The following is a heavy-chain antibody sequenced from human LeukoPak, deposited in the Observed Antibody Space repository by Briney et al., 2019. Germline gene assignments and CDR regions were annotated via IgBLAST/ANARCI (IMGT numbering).Heavy chain of an antibody. Sequence: PGGSLRLSCAASGFTFSSYAMSWVRQAPGKGLEWVSAISGSGGSTYYADSVKGRFTISRDNSKNTLYLQMNSLRAEDTAVYYCARSTSAAGTGSDYWGQGTLVTVSS. V-gene: IGHV3-23*01. CDR1: GFTFSSYA. D-gene: IGHD6-13*01. CDR2: ISGSGGST. CDR3: ARSTSAAGTGSDY. J-gene: IGHJ4*02.